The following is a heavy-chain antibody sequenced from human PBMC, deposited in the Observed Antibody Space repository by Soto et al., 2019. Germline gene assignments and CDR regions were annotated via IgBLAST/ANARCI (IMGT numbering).Heavy chain of an antibody. CDR1: GSSITSGAYY. CDR3: ARGTDYSKSGY. J-gene: IGHJ4*02. CDR2: IHPSGTT. V-gene: IGHV4-31*03. Sequence: SETLSLTCTVSGSSITSGAYYWNWIRQSPGKGLEWIGCIHPSGTTYYNPSLQSRVSISXXXSXKXFXLXXXSVTXADTALYYCARGTDYSKSGYWGQGILVTVSS. D-gene: IGHD4-4*01.